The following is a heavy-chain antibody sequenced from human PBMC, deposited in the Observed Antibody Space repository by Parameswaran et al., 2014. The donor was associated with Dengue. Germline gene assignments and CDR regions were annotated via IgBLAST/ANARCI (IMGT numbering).Heavy chain of an antibody. CDR2: INTNTGNP. V-gene: IGHV7-4-1*02. J-gene: IGHJ5*02. Sequence: WVRQAPGQGLEWMGWINTNTGNPTYAQGFTGRFAFSLDTSVSTAYLQISSLKAEDTAVYYCARDGGYGDYNWFDPWGQGTPGHPSPQ. CDR3: ARDGGYGDYNWFDP. D-gene: IGHD4-17*01.